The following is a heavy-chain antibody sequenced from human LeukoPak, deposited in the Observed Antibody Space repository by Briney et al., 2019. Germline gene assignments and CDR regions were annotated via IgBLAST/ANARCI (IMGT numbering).Heavy chain of an antibody. V-gene: IGHV5-51*01. CDR1: GYSFTTYW. J-gene: IGHJ4*02. Sequence: GESLNIPCKASGYSFTTYWIGWVRQMPGKGLEWMGIIYPGDSDTRYTPSFQGQVTISVDKSISTAYLQWRSLKASDTATYYCARHKGADYWGQGTLVTVSS. CDR3: ARHKGADY. D-gene: IGHD4/OR15-4a*01. CDR2: IYPGDSDT.